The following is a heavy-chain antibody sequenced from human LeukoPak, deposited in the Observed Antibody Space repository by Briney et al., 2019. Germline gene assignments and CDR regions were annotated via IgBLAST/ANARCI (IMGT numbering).Heavy chain of an antibody. CDR2: ISEGGAST. V-gene: IGHV3-23*01. Sequence: GGSLRLSCSVSAFTFNTFDNFAMNWVRQAPGKGLEWVAAISEGGASTYYAASVKGRFAISRDNSENTLYLQMHGLRAGDTAVFYCAKRDSSGSYYFDYWGQGTLVTVSS. D-gene: IGHD3-22*01. J-gene: IGHJ4*02. CDR1: AFTFNTFDNFA. CDR3: AKRDSSGSYYFDY.